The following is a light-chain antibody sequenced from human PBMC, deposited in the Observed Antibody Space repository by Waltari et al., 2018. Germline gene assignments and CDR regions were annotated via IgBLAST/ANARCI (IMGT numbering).Light chain of an antibody. V-gene: IGLV3-25*03. J-gene: IGLJ2*01. CDR1: ALPKQY. CDR2: RDT. Sequence: SYELTQPPSLSVSPGQTARITCSADALPKQYGYWYQQKPGQAPFLLIYRDTQRPSGIPERFAGSSSWTTVSLTIRGVQAEDEADYYCQSTDTKSVIFGGGTKLTVL. CDR3: QSTDTKSVI.